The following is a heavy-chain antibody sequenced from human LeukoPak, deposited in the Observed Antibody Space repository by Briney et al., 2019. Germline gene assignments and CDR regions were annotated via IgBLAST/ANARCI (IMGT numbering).Heavy chain of an antibody. Sequence: ASVKVSCKASGYTFTGYYMHWVRQAPGQGLEWMGWINPNSGGTNYAQKFQGRVTMTRDTSISTAYMELSRLRSDDTAVYYCARHAPYYYYYMDVWGKGTTVTVSS. V-gene: IGHV1-2*02. CDR1: GYTFTGYY. D-gene: IGHD2-2*01. CDR2: INPNSGGT. J-gene: IGHJ6*03. CDR3: ARHAPYYYYYMDV.